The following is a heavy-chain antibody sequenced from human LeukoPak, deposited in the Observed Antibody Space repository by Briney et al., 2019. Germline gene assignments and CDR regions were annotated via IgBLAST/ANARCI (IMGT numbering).Heavy chain of an antibody. CDR3: ARDSASVGHNDAFDI. V-gene: IGHV3-48*04. Sequence: GGSLRLSCAASGFTFSDYAMNWVRQAPGKGLEWVSYISSSSSSSSTIYYVDSVKGRFTISRDNGKNSLYLQMHRLRAEDTAVYYCARDSASVGHNDAFDIWGQGTMVTVSS. CDR1: GFTFSDYA. D-gene: IGHD2-15*01. J-gene: IGHJ3*02. CDR2: ISSSSSSSSTI.